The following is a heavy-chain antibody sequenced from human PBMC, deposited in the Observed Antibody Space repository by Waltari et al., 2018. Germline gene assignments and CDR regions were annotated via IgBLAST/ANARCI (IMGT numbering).Heavy chain of an antibody. CDR3: ARNWDMITFGGVIVPYFDY. D-gene: IGHD3-16*02. CDR1: GFTFSSYS. CDR2: ISSSSSTI. J-gene: IGHJ4*02. Sequence: EVQLVESGGGLVQPGGSLRLSCAASGFTFSSYSMNWVRQAPGKGLEWVSYISSSSSTIYYADSVKGRFTISRDNAKNSLYLQMNSLRAEDTAVYYCARNWDMITFGGVIVPYFDYWGQGTLVTVSS. V-gene: IGHV3-48*01.